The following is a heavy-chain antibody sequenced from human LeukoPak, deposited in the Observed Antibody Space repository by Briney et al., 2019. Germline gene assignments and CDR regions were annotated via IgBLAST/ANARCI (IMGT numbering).Heavy chain of an antibody. CDR1: GFTFSSYW. J-gene: IGHJ3*02. V-gene: IGHV3-74*01. CDR2: INSDGSST. Sequence: GGSLRLSCAASGFTFSSYWMHWVRQAPGKGLVWVSRINSDGSSTSYADSVKGRFTISRDNAKNTLYLQMNSLRAEDTAVYYCARDQGYYDSSGYYYDAFDIWGQGTMVTVSS. CDR3: ARDQGYYDSSGYYYDAFDI. D-gene: IGHD3-22*01.